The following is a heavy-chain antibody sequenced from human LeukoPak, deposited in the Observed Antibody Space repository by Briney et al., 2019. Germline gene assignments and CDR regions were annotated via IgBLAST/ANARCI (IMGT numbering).Heavy chain of an antibody. D-gene: IGHD4-17*01. CDR1: GGPFSCYY. CDR3: ARIAPYGDYATNHWDY. V-gene: IGHV4-34*01. J-gene: IGHJ4*02. Sequence: SSETLSLTCAVYGGPFSCYYWSWIRQPPGKVLEWIEEINHSGSTNYNPSLKSRVNISVDTSNNQFSLKLSSVTAGDRAVYYCARIAPYGDYATNHWDYCGQGTLVTVSS. CDR2: INHSGST.